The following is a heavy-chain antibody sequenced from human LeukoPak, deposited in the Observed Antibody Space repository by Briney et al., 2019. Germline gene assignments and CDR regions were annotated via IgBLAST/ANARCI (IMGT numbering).Heavy chain of an antibody. Sequence: GGSLRLSCAASGFTFSSYDMHWVRQATGKGLEWVSAIGTAGDTYYPGSVKGRFTISRENAKNSLYLQMNSLRAGDTAVYYCARVGRYSSSWHERDDAFDIWGQGTMVTVSS. CDR1: GFTFSSYD. J-gene: IGHJ3*02. CDR3: ARVGRYSSSWHERDDAFDI. V-gene: IGHV3-13*01. D-gene: IGHD6-13*01. CDR2: IGTAGDT.